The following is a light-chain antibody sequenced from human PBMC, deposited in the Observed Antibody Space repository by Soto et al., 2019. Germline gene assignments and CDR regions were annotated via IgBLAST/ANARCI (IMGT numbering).Light chain of an antibody. Sequence: EIVMTQSPATLSVSPWERATLSCRASQSVSSNLAWYQQKPGLAPRLLIYGASSRATGIPDRFSGRGAGTDFTLTISRREPGDFAVYYCQQYGSSPITFGQGTRLEI. CDR3: QQYGSSPIT. CDR1: QSVSSN. J-gene: IGKJ5*01. V-gene: IGKV3-20*01. CDR2: GAS.